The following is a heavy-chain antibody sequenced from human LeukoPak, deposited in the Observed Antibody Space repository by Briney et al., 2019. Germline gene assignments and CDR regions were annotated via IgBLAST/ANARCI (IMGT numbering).Heavy chain of an antibody. CDR1: GFTFSSYA. CDR2: ISGNGGST. D-gene: IGHD3-22*01. J-gene: IGHJ3*02. Sequence: PGGSLRLSCAASGFTFSSYAMSWVRQAPGKGLEWVSAISGNGGSTYYADSVKGRFTISRDNSKNTLYLQMNSLRAEDTAVYYCAKDISGDSSHGAFDIWGQGTMVTVSS. V-gene: IGHV3-23*01. CDR3: AKDISGDSSHGAFDI.